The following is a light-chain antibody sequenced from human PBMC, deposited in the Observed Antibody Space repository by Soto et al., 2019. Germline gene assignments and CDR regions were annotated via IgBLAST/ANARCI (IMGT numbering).Light chain of an antibody. CDR2: ANS. Sequence: QPVLTQPPSVSGAPGQRVTISCTGSSSNIGADYNVHWYQQLPGTAPKLLIHANSNRPSGVPDRFSGSKSGTSASLAITGLQAEDEADYYCQSYDSSLSNVVFGGGTQLTVL. V-gene: IGLV1-40*01. CDR1: SSNIGADYN. CDR3: QSYDSSLSNVV. J-gene: IGLJ2*01.